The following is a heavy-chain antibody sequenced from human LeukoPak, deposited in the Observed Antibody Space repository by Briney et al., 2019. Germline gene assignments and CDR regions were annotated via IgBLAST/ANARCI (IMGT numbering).Heavy chain of an antibody. D-gene: IGHD3-10*01. CDR2: IKEDGGHK. CDR3: ARGGDKNVM. J-gene: IGHJ4*02. Sequence: PGGSLILSCVVSGFTFIEYWMTWVRQAPGKGLEWVANIKEDGGHKHYVDSVKGRFTIFRDNAKNTLYLQMDSLRAEDTAVYYCARGGDKNVMGGQGALVTVSS. V-gene: IGHV3-7*03. CDR1: GFTFIEYW.